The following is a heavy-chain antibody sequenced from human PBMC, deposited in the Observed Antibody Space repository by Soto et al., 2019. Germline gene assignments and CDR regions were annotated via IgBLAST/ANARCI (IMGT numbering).Heavy chain of an antibody. CDR3: ARADCGGQCPCDY. D-gene: IGHD2-21*01. CDR1: GFTFREYG. V-gene: IGHV3-33*01. Sequence: PGGSLRLSCAASGFTFREYGLHWVRQAAGEGLEWVAGIWYDGSIKTYEESVKGRFSISRDNAKNMLYLEMNSLRAEDTAVYYCARADCGGQCPCDYWGEGTLVTVS. CDR2: IWYDGSIK. J-gene: IGHJ4*02.